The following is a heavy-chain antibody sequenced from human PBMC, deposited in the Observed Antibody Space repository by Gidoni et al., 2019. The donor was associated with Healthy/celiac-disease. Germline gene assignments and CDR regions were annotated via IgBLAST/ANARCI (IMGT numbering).Heavy chain of an antibody. J-gene: IGHJ4*02. V-gene: IGHV3-33*01. CDR1: GFTFSSYG. D-gene: IGHD4-17*01. CDR2: IWYDGSNK. CDR3: ATYGDYAGATY. Sequence: QVQLVESGGGVVQPGRSLRLSCAASGFTFSSYGMHWVRQAPGKGLEWVAVIWYDGSNKYYADSVKGRFTISRDNSKNTLYLQMNSLRAEDTAVYYCATYGDYAGATYWGQGTLVTVSS.